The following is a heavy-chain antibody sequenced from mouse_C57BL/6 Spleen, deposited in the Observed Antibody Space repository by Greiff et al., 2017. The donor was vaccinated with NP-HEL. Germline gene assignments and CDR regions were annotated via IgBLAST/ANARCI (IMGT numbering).Heavy chain of an antibody. J-gene: IGHJ3*01. CDR1: GFTFSDYG. V-gene: IGHV5-17*01. CDR3: ARDDYGGFAY. Sequence: EVQLQQSGGGLVKPGGSLKLSCAASGFTFSDYGMHWVRQAPEKGLEWVAYISSGSSTIYYVDTVKGRFTISRDNAKNTLFLQMTSLRSEDTAMYYCARDDYGGFAYWGQGTLVTVSA. CDR2: ISSGSSTI. D-gene: IGHD2-4*01.